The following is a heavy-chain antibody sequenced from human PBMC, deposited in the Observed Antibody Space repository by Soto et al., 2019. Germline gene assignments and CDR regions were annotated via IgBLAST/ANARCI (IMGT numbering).Heavy chain of an antibody. J-gene: IGHJ4*02. Sequence: GASVKVSCKASGGTFSNSVISWVRQAPGQGLEWIGGIIPIITTTNYAQKFQGRVTITADQSTSTAYMELSSLSSEDTAVYYCARDPGNSRGWHYVDYWGQGILVTFSS. CDR3: ARDPGNSRGWHYVDY. V-gene: IGHV1-69*13. CDR1: GGTFSNSV. D-gene: IGHD6-19*01. CDR2: IIPIITTT.